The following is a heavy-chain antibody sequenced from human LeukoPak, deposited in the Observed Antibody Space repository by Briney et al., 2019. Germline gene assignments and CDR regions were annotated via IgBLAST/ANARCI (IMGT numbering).Heavy chain of an antibody. CDR1: GYTFTSYG. J-gene: IGHJ5*02. CDR3: ARPGGYYYDSSGYYYSS. Sequence: ASVKASCKASGYTFTSYGISWVRQAPGQGLEWMGWISAYNGNTNYAQKLQGRVTMTTDTSTSTAYMELSSLRSEDTAVYYCARPGGYYYDSSGYYYSSWGQGTLVTVSS. D-gene: IGHD3-22*01. CDR2: ISAYNGNT. V-gene: IGHV1-18*01.